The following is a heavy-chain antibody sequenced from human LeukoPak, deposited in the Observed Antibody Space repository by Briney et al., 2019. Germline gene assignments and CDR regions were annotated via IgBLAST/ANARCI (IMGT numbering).Heavy chain of an antibody. CDR3: ARDIDAYPPYYYGMDV. J-gene: IGHJ6*02. Sequence: ASVKVSCKASGYTFTSYGISWVRQAPGQGLEWMGWINTNTGNPTYAQGFTGRLVFSLDTSVSTAYLQISSLKAEDTAVYYCARDIDAYPPYYYGMDVWGQGTTVTVSS. CDR1: GYTFTSYG. CDR2: INTNTGNP. D-gene: IGHD2-2*01. V-gene: IGHV7-4-1*02.